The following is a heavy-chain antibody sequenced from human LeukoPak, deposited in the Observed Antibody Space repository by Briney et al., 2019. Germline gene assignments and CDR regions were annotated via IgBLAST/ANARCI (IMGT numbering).Heavy chain of an antibody. D-gene: IGHD3-22*01. CDR1: GSTFTSYF. CDR2: INPSGGTT. CDR3: ARARTQHYYDSSGYFDY. V-gene: IGHV1-46*04. J-gene: IGHJ4*02. Sequence: ASVKLSCKASGSTFTSYFIHWVRQAPGQGLEWVGIINPSGGTTSYAQKLQGRVTMTRDTSTSTVYMELSSLRSEYTAVFYCARARTQHYYDSSGYFDYWGQGTLVTVSS.